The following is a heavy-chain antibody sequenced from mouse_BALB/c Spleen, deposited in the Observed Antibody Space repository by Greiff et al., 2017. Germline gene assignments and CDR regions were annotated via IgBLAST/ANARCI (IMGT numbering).Heavy chain of an antibody. CDR2: ISYDGSN. D-gene: IGHD2-3*01. CDR1: GYSITSGYY. Sequence: ESGPGLVKPSQSLSLTCSVTGYSITSGYYWNWIRQFPGNKLEWMGYISYDGSNNYNPSLKNRISITRDTSKNQFFLKLNSVTTEDTATYYCARVDGYFDVWGAGTTVTVSS. J-gene: IGHJ1*01. CDR3: ARVDGYFDV. V-gene: IGHV3-6*02.